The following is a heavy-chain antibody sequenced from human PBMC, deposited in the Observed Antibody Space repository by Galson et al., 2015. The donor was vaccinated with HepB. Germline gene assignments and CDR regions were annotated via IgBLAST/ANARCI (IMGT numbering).Heavy chain of an antibody. CDR2: ISGSGGST. D-gene: IGHD3-22*01. CDR1: GFTFSSYA. Sequence: SLRLSCAASGFTFSSYAMSWVRQAPGKGLEWVSAISGSGGSTYYADSVKGRFTISRDNSKNTLYLQMNSLRAEDTAVYYCAKDQYYYDSSGYYGWGQGTLVTVSS. CDR3: AKDQYYYDSSGYYG. V-gene: IGHV3-23*01. J-gene: IGHJ4*02.